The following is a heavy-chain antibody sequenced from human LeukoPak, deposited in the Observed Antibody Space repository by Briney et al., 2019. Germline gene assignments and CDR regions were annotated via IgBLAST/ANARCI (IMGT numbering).Heavy chain of an antibody. CDR1: GGSFSNYY. CDR3: ARQPPQYYGMDV. CDR2: IHTSGST. V-gene: IGHV4-4*07. J-gene: IGHJ6*02. D-gene: IGHD1-14*01. Sequence: ASETLSLTCTVSGGSFSNYYWSWIRQPAGKGLEWIGRIHTSGSTNYNPSVKSRVTMSVDTSNNQFSLKLTSVTAADTAVYYCARQPPQYYGMDVWGQGTTVTVSS.